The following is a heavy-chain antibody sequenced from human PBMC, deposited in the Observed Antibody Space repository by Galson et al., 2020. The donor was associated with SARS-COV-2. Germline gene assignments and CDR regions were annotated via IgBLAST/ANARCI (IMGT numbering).Heavy chain of an antibody. CDR3: ATVSGWYNWFDP. J-gene: IGHJ5*02. CDR1: GYTLTELS. D-gene: IGHD6-19*01. Sequence: ASVKVSCKVSGYTLTELSMHWVRQAPGKGLEWMGGFDPEDGETIYAQKFQGRVTMTEDTSTDTAYMELSSLRSEDTAVYYCATVSGWYNWFDPWGQGTLVTVSS. CDR2: FDPEDGET. V-gene: IGHV1-24*01.